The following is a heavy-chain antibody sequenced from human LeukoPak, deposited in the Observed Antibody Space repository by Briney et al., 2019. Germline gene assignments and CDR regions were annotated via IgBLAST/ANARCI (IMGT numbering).Heavy chain of an antibody. CDR3: AKVRLPSRFGDVGLDY. Sequence: AGGSLRLSCAASGFTFSSCGMHWVRQAPGKGLEWVAFIRYDGSNKYYADSVKGRFTIARDSAKNSLYLQMNSVRPEDTALYYCAKVRLPSRFGDVGLDYWGQGTLVTVSS. CDR1: GFTFSSCG. V-gene: IGHV3-30*02. J-gene: IGHJ4*02. D-gene: IGHD3-10*01. CDR2: IRYDGSNK.